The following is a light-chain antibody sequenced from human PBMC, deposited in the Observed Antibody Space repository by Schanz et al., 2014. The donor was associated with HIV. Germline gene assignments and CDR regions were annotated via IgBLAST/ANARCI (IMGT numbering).Light chain of an antibody. CDR1: QSIASY. J-gene: IGKJ3*01. CDR2: AAS. CDR3: QQSYSTPRVT. V-gene: IGKV1-39*01. Sequence: DIQMTQSPSSLSASVGDRVTITCRASQSIASYLNWYQQKPGKAPKLLIYAASNLQSGVPSRFSGSGSGTDSTLTISSLQPEDFATYYCQQSYSTPRVTFGPGTNVDIK.